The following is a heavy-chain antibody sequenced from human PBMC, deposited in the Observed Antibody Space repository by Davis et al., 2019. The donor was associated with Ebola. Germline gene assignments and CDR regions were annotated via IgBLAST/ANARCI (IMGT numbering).Heavy chain of an antibody. CDR2: ISGSGGST. CDR1: VITFSSYA. CDR3: AKSGLSFGVVKYHYGMDV. J-gene: IGHJ6*04. D-gene: IGHD3-3*01. Sequence: GESLKISCTDSVITFSSYAMTWVRQAPGKGLEWVSAISGSGGSTYYADSVKGRLTISRDNSKNTLYLQMNSLRAEDTAVYYCAKSGLSFGVVKYHYGMDVWGKGTTVTVSS. V-gene: IGHV3-23*01.